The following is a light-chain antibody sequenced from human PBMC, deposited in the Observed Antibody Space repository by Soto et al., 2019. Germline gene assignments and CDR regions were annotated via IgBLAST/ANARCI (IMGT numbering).Light chain of an antibody. CDR3: SSYTSSSTV. Sequence: QSALTQPASVSGSPGQSITISCTGTRSDVGGYNYVSWYQQHPGKAPKLMIYDVSNRPSGVSNRFSGSKSSNTASLTISGLQAEDEADYYCSSYTSSSTVFGTGTKVTVL. V-gene: IGLV2-14*01. CDR1: RSDVGGYNY. J-gene: IGLJ1*01. CDR2: DVS.